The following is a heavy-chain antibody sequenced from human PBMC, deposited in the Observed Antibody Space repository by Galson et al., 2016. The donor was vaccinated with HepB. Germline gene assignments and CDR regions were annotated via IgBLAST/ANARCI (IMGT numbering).Heavy chain of an antibody. CDR2: IEEDGGET. D-gene: IGHD6-13*01. Sequence: SLRLSCAASGFTFSDYCMSWVRQAPGKGLEWVANIEEDGGETFSSDSVKGRFTISRDNAGNTLYLQINTPRAEDTAVYYCARAGYSSSAPYFDSWGQGAVVTVSA. V-gene: IGHV3-7*03. CDR1: GFTFSDYC. J-gene: IGHJ4*02. CDR3: ARAGYSSSAPYFDS.